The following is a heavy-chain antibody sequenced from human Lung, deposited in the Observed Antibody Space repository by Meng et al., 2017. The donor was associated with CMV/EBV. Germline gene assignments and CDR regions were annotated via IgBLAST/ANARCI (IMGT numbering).Heavy chain of an antibody. D-gene: IGHD5-18*01. CDR3: AMLGSEYNYGYRYFDY. CDR1: GYTLTELS. Sequence: QVQLVQSGAEVKKPGASVKVSCKVAGYTLTELSMHWVRQPPGKGLEWMGGFEREDGETIYAQRFQGRLIMTEDTSTDTAYMELSSLTSEDTAVYYCAMLGSEYNYGYRYFDYWGQGALVTVSS. V-gene: IGHV1-24*01. CDR2: FEREDGET. J-gene: IGHJ4*02.